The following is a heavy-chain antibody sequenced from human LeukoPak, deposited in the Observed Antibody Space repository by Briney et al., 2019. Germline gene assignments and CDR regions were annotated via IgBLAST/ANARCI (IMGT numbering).Heavy chain of an antibody. D-gene: IGHD6-13*01. Sequence: GGTLRLSCAASGFTFSSYGMSWVRQAPGKGLEWVAFIRYDGSNKYYADSVKGRFTISRDNSKSTLYLQMNSLRAEDTAVYYCAKDRGSSWSRYYYMDVWGKGTTVTISS. CDR1: GFTFSSYG. CDR2: IRYDGSNK. CDR3: AKDRGSSWSRYYYMDV. V-gene: IGHV3-30*02. J-gene: IGHJ6*03.